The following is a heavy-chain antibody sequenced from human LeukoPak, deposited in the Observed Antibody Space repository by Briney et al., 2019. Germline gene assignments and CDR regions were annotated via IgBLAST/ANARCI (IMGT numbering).Heavy chain of an antibody. D-gene: IGHD1-20*01. CDR3: ARGITGTYYFDY. Sequence: SVKVSCKASGYTFTSYDINWVRQAPGQGLEWMGGIIPIFGTANYAQKFQGRVTITTDESTSTAYMELSSLRSEDTAVYYCARGITGTYYFDYWGQGTLVTVSS. V-gene: IGHV1-69*05. CDR2: IIPIFGTA. CDR1: GYTFTSYD. J-gene: IGHJ4*02.